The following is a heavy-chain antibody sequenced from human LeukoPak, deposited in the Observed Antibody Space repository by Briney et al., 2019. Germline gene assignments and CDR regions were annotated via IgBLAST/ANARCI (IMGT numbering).Heavy chain of an antibody. CDR3: ARQTRDGSGELFCFDP. V-gene: IGHV4-39*01. J-gene: IGHJ5*02. D-gene: IGHD3-10*01. CDR1: GGSINSRSYY. CDR2: IYYSGAT. Sequence: PSETLSLTCSVSGGSINSRSYYWGWIRQPPGKGLEWIGSIYYSGATYYNVSLKSPATIYVDTSKNQFSLKLSSVTAADTAVYYCARQTRDGSGELFCFDPWGQGTLVTVST.